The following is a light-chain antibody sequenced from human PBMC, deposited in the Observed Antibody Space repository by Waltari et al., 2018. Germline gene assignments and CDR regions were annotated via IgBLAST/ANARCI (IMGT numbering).Light chain of an antibody. CDR2: DAS. CDR3: QQYVDLPAT. J-gene: IGKJ1*01. V-gene: IGKV3-20*01. Sequence: EIVLTQSPGTLSLSPGERATLSCRASQSVSRSLAWYQQKPGQAPRLLIYDASSRATGIPDRFSGSGSGTDFSLTISRLEPEDFAVYYCQQYVDLPATFGQGTKVEIK. CDR1: QSVSRS.